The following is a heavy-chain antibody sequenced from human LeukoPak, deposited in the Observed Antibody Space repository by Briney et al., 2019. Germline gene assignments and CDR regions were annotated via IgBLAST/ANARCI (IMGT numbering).Heavy chain of an antibody. CDR1: GFTFSISS. J-gene: IGHJ3*02. V-gene: IGHV3-21*01. Sequence: GGSLRLSCAASGFTFSISSMNWVRQAPGKGLEWVSSISSTSSYIYYADSVKGRFTISRDNAKNSLYLQMNSLTAADTALYYCTPEVWELQGASDIWGQGTMVTVSS. D-gene: IGHD1-26*01. CDR3: TPEVWELQGASDI. CDR2: ISSTSSYI.